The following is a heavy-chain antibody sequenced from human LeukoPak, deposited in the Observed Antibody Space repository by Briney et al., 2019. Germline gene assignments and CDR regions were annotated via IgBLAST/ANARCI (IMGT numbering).Heavy chain of an antibody. J-gene: IGHJ4*02. D-gene: IGHD6-13*01. CDR1: GFNFGEFW. CDR3: AKDLAAAGTAYDY. Sequence: GGSLRLSCAASGFNFGEFWMAWVRQTPGKGLEWVADIKEDGSEKFYVDSVKGRFTISRDNSKNSLYLQMNSLRAEDTALYYCAKDLAAAGTAYDYWGQGTLVTVSS. V-gene: IGHV3-7*03. CDR2: IKEDGSEK.